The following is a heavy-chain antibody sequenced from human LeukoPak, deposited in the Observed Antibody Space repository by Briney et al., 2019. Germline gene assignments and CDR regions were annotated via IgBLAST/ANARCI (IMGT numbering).Heavy chain of an antibody. D-gene: IGHD1-26*01. Sequence: GGSLRLSCAASGFTFSSYAMSWVRQAPGKGLEWVSAISGSGGSTYYADSVKGRFTISRDNSMNTLYLQMNSLRAEDTAVYYCAKGGVGATRIYYYYYMDVWGKGTTVTVSS. V-gene: IGHV3-23*01. J-gene: IGHJ6*03. CDR3: AKGGVGATRIYYYYYMDV. CDR2: ISGSGGST. CDR1: GFTFSSYA.